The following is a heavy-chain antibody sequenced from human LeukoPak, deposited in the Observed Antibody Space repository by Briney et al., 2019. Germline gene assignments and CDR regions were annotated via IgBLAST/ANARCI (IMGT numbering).Heavy chain of an antibody. Sequence: GGSLSLSCAASGFTFSSYVMNWVRQAPGMGLEWVSGISGSGGSTYYADSVKGRFTISRDNSKNTLYLQMNSLRAEDTAVYYCATTGESSGYYQGFDCWGQGTLVTVSS. CDR3: ATTGESSGYYQGFDC. V-gene: IGHV3-23*01. D-gene: IGHD3-22*01. CDR2: ISGSGGST. J-gene: IGHJ4*02. CDR1: GFTFSSYV.